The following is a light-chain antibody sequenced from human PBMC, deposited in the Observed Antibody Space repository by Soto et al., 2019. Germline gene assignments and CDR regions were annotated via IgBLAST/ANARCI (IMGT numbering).Light chain of an antibody. CDR2: GAS. CDR1: QSVSSSY. J-gene: IGKJ4*01. Sequence: EIVLTQSPGTLSLSPGERATLSCRASQSVSSSYLAWYQQKPGQAPRLLIYGASSRATSIPDRFSGSGSGTDITLNISRLEPEDFAVYYCQQYGSSPLTFGGGTKVEIK. CDR3: QQYGSSPLT. V-gene: IGKV3-20*01.